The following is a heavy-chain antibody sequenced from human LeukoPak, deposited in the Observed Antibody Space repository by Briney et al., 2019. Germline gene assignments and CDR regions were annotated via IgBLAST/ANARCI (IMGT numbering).Heavy chain of an antibody. Sequence: SETLSLTCTVSGGSISSYYWSWIRQPAGKGLEWIGRIYTSGSTNYNPSLKSRVTMSVDTSKNQSSLKLSSVTAADTAVYYCARDRTGIAAASTFYYYYYMDVWGKGTTVTVSS. CDR3: ARDRTGIAAASTFYYYYYMDV. D-gene: IGHD6-13*01. CDR1: GGSISSYY. V-gene: IGHV4-4*07. J-gene: IGHJ6*03. CDR2: IYTSGST.